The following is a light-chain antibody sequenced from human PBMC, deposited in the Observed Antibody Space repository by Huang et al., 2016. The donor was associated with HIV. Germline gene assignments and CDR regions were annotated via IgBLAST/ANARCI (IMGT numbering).Light chain of an antibody. Sequence: EIVLTQSPATLSLSPGERATFPCGASQSITKNYLAWYQQKPGLAPRLLIYDTSTRATGIPDRFSGRGSGTDFTLTINRLEPEDFAVYYCHQYGSSPLTFGGGTKVEIK. J-gene: IGKJ4*01. CDR2: DTS. CDR1: QSITKNY. CDR3: HQYGSSPLT. V-gene: IGKV3D-20*01.